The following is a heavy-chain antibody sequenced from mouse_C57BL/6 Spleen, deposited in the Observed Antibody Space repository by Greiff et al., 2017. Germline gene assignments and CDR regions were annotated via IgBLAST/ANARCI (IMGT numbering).Heavy chain of an antibody. J-gene: IGHJ4*01. CDR1: GYTFTSYW. CDR2: IHPNSGST. CDR3: ARGYYYGSSPTYAMDY. D-gene: IGHD1-1*01. V-gene: IGHV1-64*01. Sequence: VQLQQPGAELVKPGASVKLSCKASGYTFTSYWMHWVKQRPGQGLEWIGLIHPNSGSTNYNEKFKSKATLTVDKSSSTAYMQLSSLTSEDSAVYYCARGYYYGSSPTYAMDYWGQGTSVTVSS.